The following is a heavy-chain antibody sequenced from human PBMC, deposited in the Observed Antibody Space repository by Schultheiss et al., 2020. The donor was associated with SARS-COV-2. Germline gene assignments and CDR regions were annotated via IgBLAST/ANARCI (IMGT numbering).Heavy chain of an antibody. Sequence: GSLRLSCAASGFTFSGSAMHWVRQASGKGLEWVGRIRSKANSYATAYAASVKGRFTISRDDSKNTAYLQMNSLKTEDTAVYYCTRDPNDLAYFSPSLQEGYYFDYWGQGTLVTVSS. J-gene: IGHJ4*02. V-gene: IGHV3-73*01. CDR1: GFTFSGSA. D-gene: IGHD1-1*01. CDR2: IRSKANSYAT. CDR3: TRDPNDLAYFSPSLQEGYYFDY.